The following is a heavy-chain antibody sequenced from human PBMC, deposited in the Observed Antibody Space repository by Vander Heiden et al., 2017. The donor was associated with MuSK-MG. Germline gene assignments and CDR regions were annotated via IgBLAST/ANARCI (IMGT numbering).Heavy chain of an antibody. CDR3: AIGGSRENYGMDV. D-gene: IGHD3-10*01. CDR1: GFTVSSNY. V-gene: IGHV3-66*01. CDR2: IYSGGST. Sequence: EVQLVESGGGLVQPGGSLRLSCAASGFTVSSNYMSWVRQAPGKGLEWVSVIYSGGSTYYADAVKGRFIISRDISKNTMSLQMKRMRAEDTAVYYFAIGGSRENYGMDVWGQGTTVTVSS. J-gene: IGHJ6*02.